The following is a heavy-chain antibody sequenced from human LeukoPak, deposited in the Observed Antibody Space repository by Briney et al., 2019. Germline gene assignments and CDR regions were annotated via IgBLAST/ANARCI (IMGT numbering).Heavy chain of an antibody. V-gene: IGHV4-59*01. D-gene: IGHD6-6*01. Sequence: SETLSLTRTVSGGSISSYYGSWIRQPPGPGLEWFGYIGSSSRASYNPSLKTRVTISVDTSKSQFSLQLSSVAAADAAVYYCARDRQLVDYYYYGIDVWGQGATVTV. CDR2: IGSSSRA. CDR1: GGSISSYY. J-gene: IGHJ6*01. CDR3: ARDRQLVDYYYYGIDV.